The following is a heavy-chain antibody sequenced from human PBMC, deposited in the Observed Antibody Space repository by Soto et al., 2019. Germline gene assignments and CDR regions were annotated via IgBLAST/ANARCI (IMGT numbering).Heavy chain of an antibody. J-gene: IGHJ6*02. Sequence: ASVKVSCKASGYTFTSYYMHWVRQAPGQGLEWMGIINPSGGSTSYAQKFQGRVIMTRDTSTSTVYMELSSLRSEDTVVYYCARDGGRKLVLKHYYYGMDVWGQGTTVTVSS. D-gene: IGHD6-13*01. CDR2: INPSGGST. CDR3: ARDGGRKLVLKHYYYGMDV. V-gene: IGHV1-46*01. CDR1: GYTFTSYY.